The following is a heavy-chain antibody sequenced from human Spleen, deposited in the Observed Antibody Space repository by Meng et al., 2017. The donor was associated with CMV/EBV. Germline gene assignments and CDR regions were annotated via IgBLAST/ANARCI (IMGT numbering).Heavy chain of an antibody. CDR2: ISSSGGAI. CDR3: ARDALSSGGDY. J-gene: IGHJ4*02. CDR1: GFTFRKYT. D-gene: IGHD6-19*01. V-gene: IGHV3-21*01. Sequence: ESLKISCAASGFTFRKYTMNWVRRAPGKGLEWVSSISSSGGAIQYSDSVKGRFIISRDNAKNSVYLLMSSLRAEDTAFYYCARDALSSGGDYWGQGALVTVSS.